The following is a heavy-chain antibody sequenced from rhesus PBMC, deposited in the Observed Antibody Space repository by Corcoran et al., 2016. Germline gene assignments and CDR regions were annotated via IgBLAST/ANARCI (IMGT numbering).Heavy chain of an antibody. CDR3: ARDPATGTTEIVDY. V-gene: IGHV4-122*02. CDR1: GGSISSGYYY. Sequence: QVQLQESGPGLVKPSETLSLTCAVSGGSISSGYYYWSWIRQPPGKGLEWIGYITYSGSTSYHPSLKCRVTISRDTSNDQFSLKLSSVTAADTAVYYCARDPATGTTEIVDYWGQGVLVTVSS. D-gene: IGHD1-26*01. CDR2: ITYSGST. J-gene: IGHJ4*01.